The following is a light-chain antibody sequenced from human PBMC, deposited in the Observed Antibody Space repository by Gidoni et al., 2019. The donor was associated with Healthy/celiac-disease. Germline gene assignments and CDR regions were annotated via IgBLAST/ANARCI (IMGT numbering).Light chain of an antibody. V-gene: IGKV3-15*01. Sequence: EIVITQSPATLSVSPGERATLSCRASQSVSSNLAWYQQKPGQAPRLLIYGASTRATGIPARFSGSGSGTEFTLTISSLQSEDFAVYYCQQYNNWPRTFGGGTKVEIK. CDR3: QQYNNWPRT. CDR2: GAS. J-gene: IGKJ4*01. CDR1: QSVSSN.